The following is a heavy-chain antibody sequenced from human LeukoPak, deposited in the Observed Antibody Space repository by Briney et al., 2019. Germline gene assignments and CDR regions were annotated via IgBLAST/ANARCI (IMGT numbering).Heavy chain of an antibody. Sequence: PGRSLRLSCAASGFTFSSYAMHWVRRAPGKGLEWVAVISYDGSNKYYADSVKGRFTNSRDNSENTLYLQMNSLRAEDTAVYYCARDFEWLRSGYFDYWGQGTLVTVSS. V-gene: IGHV3-30-3*01. J-gene: IGHJ4*02. CDR1: GFTFSSYA. CDR3: ARDFEWLRSGYFDY. CDR2: ISYDGSNK. D-gene: IGHD5-12*01.